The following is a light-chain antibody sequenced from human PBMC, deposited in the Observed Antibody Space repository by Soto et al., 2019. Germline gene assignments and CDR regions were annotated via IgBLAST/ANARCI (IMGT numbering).Light chain of an antibody. CDR2: GAS. CDR1: QSFSSSY. J-gene: IGKJ3*01. V-gene: IGKV3-20*01. CDR3: QQYGSSLFT. Sequence: EIVWTQSAGTLSLSPGERATLPCRASQSFSSSYFTWYQQKPGQAPRRLIYGASSRATGIPDRFSGSGSGTDFTLTISRLEPEDFAVYYCQQYGSSLFTFGPGTKVDIK.